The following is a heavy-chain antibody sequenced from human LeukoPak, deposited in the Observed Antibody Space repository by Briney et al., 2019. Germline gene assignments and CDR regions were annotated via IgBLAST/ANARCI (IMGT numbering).Heavy chain of an antibody. V-gene: IGHV3-21*01. D-gene: IGHD6-13*01. CDR3: ATSRYSSSWAPRGG. CDR1: GFTFSSYS. J-gene: IGHJ4*02. CDR2: ISSSSSYI. Sequence: GGSLRLSCAASGFTFSSYSMNWVRQAPGKGLEWVSPISSSSSYIYYADSVKGRFTISRDNAKNSLYLQMNSLRAEDTAVYYCATSRYSSSWAPRGGWGQGTLVTVSS.